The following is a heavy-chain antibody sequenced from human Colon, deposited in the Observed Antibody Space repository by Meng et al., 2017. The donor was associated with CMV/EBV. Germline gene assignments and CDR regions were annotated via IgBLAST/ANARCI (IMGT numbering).Heavy chain of an antibody. V-gene: IGHV3-23*01. Sequence: GGSLRLSCAASGFIFGDYAMTWVRQAPGKGLEWVASIIGSGFYTYYADSVKGRFTISRDNSRYMIDLQMSNLTAEDTALYYCARGTQYSDFWSGFPYWGHGTLVTVSS. CDR3: ARGTQYSDFWSGFPY. CDR2: IIGSGFYT. D-gene: IGHD3-3*01. J-gene: IGHJ4*01. CDR1: GFIFGDYA.